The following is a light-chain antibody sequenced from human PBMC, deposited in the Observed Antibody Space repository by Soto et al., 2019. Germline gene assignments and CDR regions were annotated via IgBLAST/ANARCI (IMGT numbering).Light chain of an antibody. CDR2: DNI. J-gene: IGLJ1*01. V-gene: IGLV1-40*01. Sequence: WYQQKPGQAPRLLIYDNINRPSGVPDRFSGSKSGTSASLAITGLQAEDEADYYCQSYDSSLSLYVFGTGTKVTVL. CDR3: QSYDSSLSLYV.